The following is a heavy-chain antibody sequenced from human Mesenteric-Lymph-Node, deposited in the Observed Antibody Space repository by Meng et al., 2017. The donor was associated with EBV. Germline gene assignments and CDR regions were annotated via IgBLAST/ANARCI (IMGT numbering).Heavy chain of an antibody. J-gene: IGHJ5*01. D-gene: IGHD5-12*01. CDR2: IHYRGGT. Sequence: FGHGLVKPSETPSLTCNVSGGCIDSSIHFVGWFRQPSVKRLEWIGTIHYRGGTYYNPSLKSRVSISVDTSKNQFSLKLSSVTAADTAVYFCARDALGGYTSGWFDYWGQGTLVTVSS. CDR3: ARDALGGYTSGWFDY. V-gene: IGHV4-39*07. CDR1: GGCIDSSIHF.